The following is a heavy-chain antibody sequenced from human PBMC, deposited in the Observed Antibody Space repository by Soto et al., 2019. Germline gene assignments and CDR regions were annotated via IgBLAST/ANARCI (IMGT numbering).Heavy chain of an antibody. CDR3: ARDPGAASFDF. J-gene: IGHJ4*02. CDR2: INTSNDNK. CDR1: GYTFTNYG. V-gene: IGHV1-18*01. Sequence: QVHLVQSGAEVKKPGASVKVSCKASGYTFTNYGISWVRQAPGEGLEWGGWINTSNDNKLYAQKLQGRLTLTTDTSTSTAYMDLTTLRSDDTAVYFCARDPGAASFDFWAQGTLVTVSS. D-gene: IGHD2-15*01.